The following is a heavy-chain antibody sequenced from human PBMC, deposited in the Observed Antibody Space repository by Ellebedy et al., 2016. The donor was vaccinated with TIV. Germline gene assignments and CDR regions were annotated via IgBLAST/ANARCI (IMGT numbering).Heavy chain of an antibody. CDR3: ARHGYKGSSLYFDY. V-gene: IGHV4-59*08. J-gene: IGHJ4*02. CDR1: GGSISSYY. D-gene: IGHD3-10*01. Sequence: SETLSLXCTVSGGSISSYYWSWIRQPPGKGLEWIGYIYYSGSTNYNPSLKSRVTISVDTSKNQFSLKLSSVTAADTAVYYCARHGYKGSSLYFDYWGQGTLVTVSS. CDR2: IYYSGST.